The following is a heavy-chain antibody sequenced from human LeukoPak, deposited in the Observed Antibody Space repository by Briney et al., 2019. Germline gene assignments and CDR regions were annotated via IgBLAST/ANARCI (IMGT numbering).Heavy chain of an antibody. D-gene: IGHD1-1*01. J-gene: IGHJ4*02. CDR1: GGSISSYY. Sequence: SETLSLTCTVSGGSISSYYWSWIRQSPGKGLQWIGYIFYSGSTNYNPSLKSRVTISVDTSKNQFSLNLTSVTAADTALYYCAGGPTRYYFDYWGQGTLVTVSS. CDR2: IFYSGST. CDR3: AGGPTRYYFDY. V-gene: IGHV4-59*01.